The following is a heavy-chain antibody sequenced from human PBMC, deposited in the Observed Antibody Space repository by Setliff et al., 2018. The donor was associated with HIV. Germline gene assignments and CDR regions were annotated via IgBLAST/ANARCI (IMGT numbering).Heavy chain of an antibody. V-gene: IGHV1-18*01. CDR3: ATRIRDGHRGYGYFDF. Sequence: ASVKVSCKASGYTFTSNGISWVRQAPGQGLEWMGWISAYNGNTNYAQKLQGRVTMTTGTSTSTAYMELRSLRSDDTAVYYCATRIRDGHRGYGYFDFWGQGTLVTVSS. J-gene: IGHJ4*02. CDR1: GYTFTSNG. CDR2: ISAYNGNT. D-gene: IGHD5-12*01.